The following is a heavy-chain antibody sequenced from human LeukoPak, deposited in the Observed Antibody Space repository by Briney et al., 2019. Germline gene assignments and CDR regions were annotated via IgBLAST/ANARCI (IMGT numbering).Heavy chain of an antibody. J-gene: IGHJ4*02. V-gene: IGHV3-23*01. CDR3: AKEWRGYSGYDFDY. CDR1: GFTFSSYA. CDR2: ISGSGGST. D-gene: IGHD5-12*01. Sequence: GGSLRLSCAASGFTFSSYAMSWVRQAPAKGLEWVSAISGSGGSTYYAVSVKGRFTISRDNSKNTLYLQMNSLRAEDTAVYYCAKEWRGYSGYDFDYWGQGTLVTVSS.